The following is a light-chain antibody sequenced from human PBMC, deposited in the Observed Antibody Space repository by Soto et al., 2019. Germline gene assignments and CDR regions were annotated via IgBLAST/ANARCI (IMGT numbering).Light chain of an antibody. V-gene: IGKV3-20*01. Sequence: EIVLTQSPGTLSLSPGERANISCRASQRLSGSNVGWYQQKPGQAPSLLIYGASKRTTGVPDRFSGSGSGTDFTLTISRLESEDFAVYYCHYYGRSPLPFGGGTKVEIK. CDR1: QRLSGSN. CDR3: HYYGRSPLP. J-gene: IGKJ4*01. CDR2: GAS.